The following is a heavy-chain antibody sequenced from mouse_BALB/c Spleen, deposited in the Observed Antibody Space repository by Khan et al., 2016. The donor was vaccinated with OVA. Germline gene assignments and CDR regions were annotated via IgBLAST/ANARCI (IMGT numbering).Heavy chain of an antibody. CDR2: IDRPNGNT. V-gene: IGHV14-3*02. CDR1: GLNIKGTY. Sequence: VQLQQSGAELVKSGATVKWSCTASGLNIKGTYMHWLKQWPDKGLEWVGSIDRPNGNTKYDQNVQGRSTITADTASNTPYLQLSSLKSEDTAVYYCARMARKWGQGTTLTVSS. J-gene: IGHJ2*01. CDR3: ARMARK.